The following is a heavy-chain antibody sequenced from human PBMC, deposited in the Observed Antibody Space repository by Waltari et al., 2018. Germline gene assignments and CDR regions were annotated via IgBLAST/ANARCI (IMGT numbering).Heavy chain of an antibody. CDR3: ARDLGLALYCSSTSCYEDYYYGMDV. CDR2: ISAYNGNT. V-gene: IGHV1-18*01. J-gene: IGHJ6*02. CDR1: GYTFTSYG. Sequence: SGYTFTSYGISWVRQAPGQGLEWMGWISAYNGNTNYAQKLQGRVTMTTDTSTSTAYMELRSLRSDDTAVYYCARDLGLALYCSSTSCYEDYYYGMDVWGQGTTVTVSS. D-gene: IGHD2-2*01.